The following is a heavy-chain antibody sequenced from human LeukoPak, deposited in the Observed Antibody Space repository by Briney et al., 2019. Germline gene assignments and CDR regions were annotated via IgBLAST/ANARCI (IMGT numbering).Heavy chain of an antibody. J-gene: IGHJ4*02. CDR1: GYTFTSYD. Sequence: ASVKVSCKASGYTFTSYDINWVRQATEQGLEWMGWMNPNSGNTGYAQKFQGRVTMTRNTSISTAYMELSSLRSEDTAVYYCARCSGGSCWVRYWGQGTLVTVSS. CDR2: MNPNSGNT. D-gene: IGHD2-15*01. V-gene: IGHV1-8*01. CDR3: ARCSGGSCWVRY.